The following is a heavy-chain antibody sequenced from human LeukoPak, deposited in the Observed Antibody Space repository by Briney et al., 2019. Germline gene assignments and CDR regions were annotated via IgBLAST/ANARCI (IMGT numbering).Heavy chain of an antibody. J-gene: IGHJ4*02. CDR2: IRNSGGTI. V-gene: IGHV3-48*03. CDR1: GFIFSNYE. D-gene: IGHD3-9*01. Sequence: HPGGSLRLSCEASGFIFSNYEMKWIRQAPGKGLEWVSYIRNSGGTIYYADSVKGRFTISRDNSKNTLYLQMNSLRVEDTAVYYCARDHFGLITMTGLGPPDFDYWGQGTLVTVSS. CDR3: ARDHFGLITMTGLGPPDFDY.